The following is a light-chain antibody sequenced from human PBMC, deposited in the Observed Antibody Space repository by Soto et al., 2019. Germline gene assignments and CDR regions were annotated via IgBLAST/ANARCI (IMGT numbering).Light chain of an antibody. CDR3: SSYTSSSTYV. J-gene: IGLJ1*01. Sequence: QSALTQPASVSGSPGQSITISCTGTSSDVGVYMFVSWYQQHPGKAPKLMIYEASYRPSGVSNRFSGSKSGNTASLTISGLQAEDEADYYCSSYTSSSTYVFGTGTKLTVL. CDR2: EAS. CDR1: SSDVGVYMF. V-gene: IGLV2-14*01.